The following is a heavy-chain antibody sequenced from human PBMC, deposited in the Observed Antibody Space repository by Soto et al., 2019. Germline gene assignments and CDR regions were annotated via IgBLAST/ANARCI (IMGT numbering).Heavy chain of an antibody. J-gene: IGHJ4*02. D-gene: IGHD3-22*01. Sequence: SETLSLTCAVSGYSISSGYYWGWIRQPPGKGLEWIGSIYHSGSTYYNPSLKSRVTISVDTSKNQFSLKLSSVTAADTAVYYCVREADAYYYDSSGSHRDYWGQGTLVTVSS. V-gene: IGHV4-38-2*02. CDR3: VREADAYYYDSSGSHRDY. CDR1: GYSISSGYY. CDR2: IYHSGST.